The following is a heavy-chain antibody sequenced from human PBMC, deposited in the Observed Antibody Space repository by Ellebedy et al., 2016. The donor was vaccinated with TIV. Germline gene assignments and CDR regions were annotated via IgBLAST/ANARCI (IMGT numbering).Heavy chain of an antibody. CDR1: GDSVSNSSAV. CDR2: PYHRSKWYS. J-gene: IGHJ4*02. Sequence: SQTLSLTCAISGDSVSNSSAVWNWLRQSPSRGLEWLGRPYHRSKWYSDYALSVKSRITVKPDQSKTEFSLQLQSVTTEDTAVYYCVREGSSWTRIPTFDYWGQGILVTVSS. V-gene: IGHV6-1*01. D-gene: IGHD2-15*01. CDR3: VREGSSWTRIPTFDY.